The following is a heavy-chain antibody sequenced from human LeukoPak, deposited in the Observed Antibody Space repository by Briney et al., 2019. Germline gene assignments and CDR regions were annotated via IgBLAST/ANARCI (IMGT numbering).Heavy chain of an antibody. CDR3: ARARYSYDLDY. CDR1: GDSVSSNSAT. CDR2: TYYRSKWYN. D-gene: IGHD5-18*01. J-gene: IGHJ4*02. V-gene: IGHV6-1*01. Sequence: SQTLSLTCAISGDSVSSNSATWNWTRQSPSRGLEWLGRTYYRSKWYNDFAVSVKSRITINPDTSKNQFSLQMNSLTPEDTAVYFCARARYSYDLDYWGQGTLVTVSS.